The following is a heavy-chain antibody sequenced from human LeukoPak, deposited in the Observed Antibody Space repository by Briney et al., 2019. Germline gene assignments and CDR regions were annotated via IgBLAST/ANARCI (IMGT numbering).Heavy chain of an antibody. Sequence: PAGSLRLSCAASGFTFSSYSMNWVRQAPGKGLEWVSYISSSSSTIYYADSVNGRFTISRDNAKNSLYLQMNSLRAEDTAVYYCARSFPNPKYSGSYYGYFDYWGRGTLVTVFS. CDR1: GFTFSSYS. V-gene: IGHV3-48*04. D-gene: IGHD1-26*01. CDR2: ISSSSSTI. J-gene: IGHJ4*02. CDR3: ARSFPNPKYSGSYYGYFDY.